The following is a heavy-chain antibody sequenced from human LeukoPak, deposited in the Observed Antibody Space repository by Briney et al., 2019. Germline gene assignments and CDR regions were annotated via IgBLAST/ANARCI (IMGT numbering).Heavy chain of an antibody. CDR2: INAGNGNT. CDR1: GYTFTSYA. V-gene: IGHV1-3*01. CDR3: ARDPLLWFGELYLDY. Sequence: ASVKVSCKASGYTFTSYAMHWVRQAPGQRLGWMGWINAGNGNTKYSQKFQGRVTITRDTSASTAYMELSSLRSEDTAVYYCARDPLLWFGELYLDYWGQGTLVTVSS. J-gene: IGHJ4*02. D-gene: IGHD3-10*01.